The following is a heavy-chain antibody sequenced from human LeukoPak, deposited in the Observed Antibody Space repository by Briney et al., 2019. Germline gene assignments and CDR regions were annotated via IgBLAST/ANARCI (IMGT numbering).Heavy chain of an antibody. J-gene: IGHJ4*02. CDR1: GFTFSSYA. CDR3: AKVIVSVDTAIDY. D-gene: IGHD5-18*01. Sequence: GGSLRLSCAASGFTFSSYAMTWVRQAPGQGLEWVSGNSGSGGSTYYADSVKGRFTISRDNSKSTLYLQMNSLRAEDTAVYYCAKVIVSVDTAIDYWGQGTLVTVSS. CDR2: NSGSGGST. V-gene: IGHV3-23*01.